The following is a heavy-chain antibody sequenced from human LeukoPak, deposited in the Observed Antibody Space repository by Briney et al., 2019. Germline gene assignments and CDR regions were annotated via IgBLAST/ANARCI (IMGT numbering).Heavy chain of an antibody. Sequence: PGGSLRLSCAASGFTFSSYAMSWVRPAPGKGLEGVSAISGSGGSTYYADSVKGRFTISRDNSKNMLYLQMNSLRAEDTAVYYSAKDGFLWAVDYWGQGTLVTVSS. V-gene: IGHV3-23*01. CDR3: AKDGFLWAVDY. CDR2: ISGSGGST. D-gene: IGHD2-21*01. J-gene: IGHJ4*02. CDR1: GFTFSSYA.